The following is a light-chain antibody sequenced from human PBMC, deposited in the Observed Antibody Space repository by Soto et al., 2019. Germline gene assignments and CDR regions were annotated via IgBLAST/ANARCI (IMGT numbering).Light chain of an antibody. CDR3: PQANSFIPIT. CDR1: QGISSY. V-gene: IGKV1D-12*01. Sequence: DIQMTQSPSSVSASVGDRVTITCRSSQGISSYLAWYQQKPGKAPKLLIYTASTLQRGVPSRFSGSGSVTDFTITISSLQPEDFATYYCPQANSFIPITFGGGTKVEIK. CDR2: TAS. J-gene: IGKJ4*01.